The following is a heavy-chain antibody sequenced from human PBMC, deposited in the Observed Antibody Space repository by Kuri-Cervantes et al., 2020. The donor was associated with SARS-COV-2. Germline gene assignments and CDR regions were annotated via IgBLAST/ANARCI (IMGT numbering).Heavy chain of an antibody. V-gene: IGHV4-31*03. CDR1: GGSISSGGYY. Sequence: LRLSCTVSGGSISSGGYYWSWIRQHPGKGLEWIGYIYYSGSTYYNPSLKSRVTISVDTSKNQFSLKLSSVTAADTAVYYCAREGGYCGGDRYSQGYYFDYWGQGTLGTVSS. CDR3: AREGGYCGGDRYSQGYYFDY. D-gene: IGHD2-21*01. J-gene: IGHJ4*02. CDR2: IYYSGST.